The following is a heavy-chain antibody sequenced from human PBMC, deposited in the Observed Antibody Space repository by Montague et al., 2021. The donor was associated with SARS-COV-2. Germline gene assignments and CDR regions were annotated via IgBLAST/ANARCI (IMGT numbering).Heavy chain of an antibody. Sequence: SETLSLTCTVSGGSISTSSYYWGWFRQPPGKGLEWIGIIYFSGSTYYNPSLKSRVTISVDTSKNQFSLKLSSVTAADTAVYYCARHGSIVATKVYFDYWGQGTLVTVSS. CDR1: GGSISTSSYY. D-gene: IGHD1-26*01. CDR3: ARHGSIVATKVYFDY. V-gene: IGHV4-39*01. CDR2: IYFSGST. J-gene: IGHJ4*02.